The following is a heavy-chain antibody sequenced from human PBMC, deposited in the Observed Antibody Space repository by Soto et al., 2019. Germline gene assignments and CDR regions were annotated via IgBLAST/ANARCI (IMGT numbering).Heavy chain of an antibody. V-gene: IGHV4-31*03. D-gene: IGHD3-10*01. CDR2: IYYSGST. Sequence: SSETLSLTCTVSGGSISSGGYYWSWIRQHPGKGLEWIGYIYYSGSTYYNPSLKSRVTISVDTSKNQFSLKLSSVTAADTAVYYCAREDEYGSGSYYIRYWGQGTLVTVSS. CDR3: AREDEYGSGSYYIRY. J-gene: IGHJ4*02. CDR1: GGSISSGGYY.